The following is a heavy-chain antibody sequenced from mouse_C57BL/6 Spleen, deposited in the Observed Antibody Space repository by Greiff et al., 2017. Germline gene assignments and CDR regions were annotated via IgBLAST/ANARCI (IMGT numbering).Heavy chain of an antibody. Sequence: QVQLQQPGAELVKPGASVKLSCKASGYTFTSYWMHWVKQRPGQGLEWIGMIHPNSGSTNYNEKFKSKATLTVDKSSSTAYMQLSSLTSEDSAVYYCARAPYGNEAMDYWGQGTSVTVSS. CDR2: IHPNSGST. CDR3: ARAPYGNEAMDY. J-gene: IGHJ4*01. V-gene: IGHV1-64*01. CDR1: GYTFTSYW. D-gene: IGHD2-1*01.